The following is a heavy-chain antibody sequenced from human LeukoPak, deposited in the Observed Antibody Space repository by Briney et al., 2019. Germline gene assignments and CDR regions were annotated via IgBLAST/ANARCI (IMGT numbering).Heavy chain of an antibody. CDR3: VRGGIRVSGIDAFDI. CDR2: IGIGDDT. V-gene: IGHV3-13*01. Sequence: GGSLRLSCAASGFTFRDYDMHWVRQAPGRGLEWVSAIGIGDDTHYPDSVKGRFTISRENAKNSLYLQMSSLRDGDTAMYYCVRGGIRVSGIDAFDIWGQGTMVTVSS. J-gene: IGHJ3*02. CDR1: GFTFRDYD. D-gene: IGHD5/OR15-5a*01.